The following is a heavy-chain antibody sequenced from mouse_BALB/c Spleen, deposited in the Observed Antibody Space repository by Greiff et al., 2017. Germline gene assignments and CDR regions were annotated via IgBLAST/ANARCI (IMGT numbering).Heavy chain of an antibody. J-gene: IGHJ3*01. Sequence: EVQRVESGGDLVKPGGSLKLSCAASGFTFSSYGMSWVRQTPDKRLEWVATISSGGSYTYYPDSVKGRFTISRDNAKNTLYLQMSSLKSEDTAMYYCARREAWFAYWGQGTLVTVSA. CDR3: ARREAWFAY. CDR2: ISSGGSYT. V-gene: IGHV5-6*01. CDR1: GFTFSSYG.